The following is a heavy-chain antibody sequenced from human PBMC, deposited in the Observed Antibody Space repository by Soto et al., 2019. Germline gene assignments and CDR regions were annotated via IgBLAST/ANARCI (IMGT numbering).Heavy chain of an antibody. CDR3: ARLDGGGTYPSYFDY. V-gene: IGHV5-51*01. D-gene: IGHD1-26*01. J-gene: IGHJ4*01. Sequence: ESLKISCQGSGYKFTTYWIGWVRQTPGKGLEWMGIMNAGDSDSRYSPSFQGQVTFSADKSISTAYLQWSSVKASDSAMYYCARLDGGGTYPSYFDYWGQGTLVTVSS. CDR2: MNAGDSDS. CDR1: GYKFTTYW.